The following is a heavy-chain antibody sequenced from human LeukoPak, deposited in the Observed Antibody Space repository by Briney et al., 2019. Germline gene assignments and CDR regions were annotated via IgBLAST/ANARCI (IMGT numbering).Heavy chain of an antibody. CDR1: GFTFSSYAM. D-gene: IGHD3-22*01. CDR2: MYLSGTP. CDR3: AGLVGRYSSGLYYYYFDY. Sequence: GSLRLSCAASGFTFSSYAMSWVRQPPGKGLEWIGEMYLSGTPHSNPSVKSRVTISIDKSKNQFFLNLSSVTAADTAVYYCAGLVGRYSSGLYYYYFDYWGQGTLVTVSS. V-gene: IGHV4-4*02. J-gene: IGHJ4*02.